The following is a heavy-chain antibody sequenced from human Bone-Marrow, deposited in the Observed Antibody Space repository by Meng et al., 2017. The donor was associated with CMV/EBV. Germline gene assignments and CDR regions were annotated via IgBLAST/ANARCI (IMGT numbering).Heavy chain of an antibody. D-gene: IGHD3-22*01. CDR2: ISSSSSYI. CDR3: ARDLDSWFDP. CDR1: GFTFSSYS. J-gene: IGHJ5*02. V-gene: IGHV3-21*01. Sequence: GESLKISCAASGFTFSSYSMNWVRQAPGKGLEWVSSISSSSSYIYYADSVKGRFTISRDNAKNSLYLQMNSLRAEDTAVYYCARDLDSWFDPWGQGTLVTVSS.